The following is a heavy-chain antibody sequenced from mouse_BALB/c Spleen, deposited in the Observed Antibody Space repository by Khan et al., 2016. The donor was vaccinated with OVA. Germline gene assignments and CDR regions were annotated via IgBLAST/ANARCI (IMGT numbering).Heavy chain of an antibody. CDR3: ARSVTITTVVATDFDY. D-gene: IGHD1-1*01. CDR1: GYSITSDYA. J-gene: IGHJ2*01. Sequence: EVELVESGPGLVKPSQSLSLTCTVTGYSITSDYAWNWIRQFPGNKLEWMGYISYSGRTSYNPSLKSRISITRDTSKNQFFLQLNSVTTEETATYFCARSVTITTVVATDFDYWGQGTTLTGSS. V-gene: IGHV3-2*02. CDR2: ISYSGRT.